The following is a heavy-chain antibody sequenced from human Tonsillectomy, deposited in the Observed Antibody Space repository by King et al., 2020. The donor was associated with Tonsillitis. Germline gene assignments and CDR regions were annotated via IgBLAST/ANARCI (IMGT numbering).Heavy chain of an antibody. CDR1: GFTFSSYW. D-gene: IGHD3-16*01. J-gene: IGHJ4*02. Sequence: QLVQSGGGLVQPGGSLRLSCAASGFTFSSYWMSWVRQAPGKGLEWVANIKQDGSEKYYVDSVKGRLTISRDNAKNSLYLQMNSLRAEDTAVYYCAIHPAGESPFYYCGQGTLVTVSS. CDR2: IKQDGSEK. V-gene: IGHV3-7*01. CDR3: AIHPAGESPFYY.